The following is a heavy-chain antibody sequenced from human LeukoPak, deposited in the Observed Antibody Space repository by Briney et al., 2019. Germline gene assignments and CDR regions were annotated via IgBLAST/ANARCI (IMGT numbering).Heavy chain of an antibody. CDR1: GFTFSSYW. Sequence: SGGSLRLSCAASGFTFSSYWMHWVRQAPGKGLVWVSRINSDGTITNYADSVKGRFTISRDNAKSTLYLQMNSLRVEDTAVYYCARDRSFGLDAWGQGTTVTVSS. J-gene: IGHJ6*02. CDR2: INSDGTIT. V-gene: IGHV3-74*01. CDR3: ARDRSFGLDA.